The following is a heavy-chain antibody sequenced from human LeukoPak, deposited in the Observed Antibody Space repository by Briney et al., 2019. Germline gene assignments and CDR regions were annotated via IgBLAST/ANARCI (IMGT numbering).Heavy chain of an antibody. CDR1: GFTFSNYA. CDR2: ISYDGSNK. J-gene: IGHJ4*02. Sequence: PGGSLRLSCAASGFTFSNYAMSWVRQAPGKGLEWVAVISYDGSNKFYADSVKGRFTVSRDNYKNTLYLQMNNLRAEDTAVYYCAKRARTGGYFDYWGQGTLVTVSS. D-gene: IGHD1-14*01. CDR3: AKRARTGGYFDY. V-gene: IGHV3-30-3*02.